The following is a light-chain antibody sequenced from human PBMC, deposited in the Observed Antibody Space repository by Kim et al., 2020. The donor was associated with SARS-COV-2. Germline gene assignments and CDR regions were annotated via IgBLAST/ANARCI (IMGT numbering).Light chain of an antibody. Sequence: EIVLTQSPGTLSLSPGERATLSCRASQSFTTRYLAWYQQKLDQAPRLLIYGTSTRATGIPDRFSGSGSGTDFTLTISRLEPEDFGVYYCQQYDTFPVTFGGGPKLEIK. CDR2: GTS. J-gene: IGKJ4*01. V-gene: IGKV3-20*01. CDR1: QSFTTRY. CDR3: QQYDTFPVT.